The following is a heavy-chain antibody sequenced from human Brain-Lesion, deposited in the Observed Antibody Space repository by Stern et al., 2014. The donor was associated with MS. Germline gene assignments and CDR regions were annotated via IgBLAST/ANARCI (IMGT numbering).Heavy chain of an antibody. Sequence: VQLVQSGAEVKKPGESLKISCEASGYLFDDYWIGWVRQMSGRGLELVAIIFPRDSNTRYSPSVQGQVTISADKSISTAYFQWSTLKASDPAMYYCAKSPATPSGYDRFDYWGQGALVTVSS. CDR1: GYLFDDYW. V-gene: IGHV5-51*03. CDR3: AKSPATPSGYDRFDY. J-gene: IGHJ4*02. CDR2: IFPRDSNT. D-gene: IGHD5-12*01.